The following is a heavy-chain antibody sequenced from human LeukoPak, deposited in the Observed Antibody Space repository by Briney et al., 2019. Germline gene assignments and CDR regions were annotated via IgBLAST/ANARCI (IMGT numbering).Heavy chain of an antibody. CDR3: ARGYYYDSSGYPYYFDY. V-gene: IGHV3-53*01. J-gene: IGHJ4*02. CDR1: GFTFSDYY. D-gene: IGHD3-22*01. Sequence: GGSLRLSCAASGFTFSDYYMSWIRQAPGKGLEWVSVIYSGGSTYYADSVKGRFTISRDNSKNTLYLQVNSLRAEDTAVYYCARGYYYDSSGYPYYFDYWGQGTLVTVSS. CDR2: IYSGGST.